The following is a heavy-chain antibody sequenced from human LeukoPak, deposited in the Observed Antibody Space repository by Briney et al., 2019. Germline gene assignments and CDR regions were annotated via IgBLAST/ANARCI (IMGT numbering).Heavy chain of an antibody. CDR1: GFTFSSYA. CDR3: AKDLGDSSGYYAQTGNFDY. Sequence: GGSLRLSCAASGFTFSSYAMSWVRQAPGKGLEWVSAISGSGGSTYYADSVKGRLTISRDNSKNTLYLQMNSLRAEDTAVYYCAKDLGDSSGYYAQTGNFDYWGQGTLVTVSS. V-gene: IGHV3-23*01. CDR2: ISGSGGST. D-gene: IGHD3-22*01. J-gene: IGHJ4*02.